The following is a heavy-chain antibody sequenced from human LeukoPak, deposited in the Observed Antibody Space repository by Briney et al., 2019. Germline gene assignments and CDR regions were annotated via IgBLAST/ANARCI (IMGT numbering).Heavy chain of an antibody. CDR3: ARLFGQYYFDY. Sequence: SETLSLTCTVSGVSISSSNSYWGWIRQPPGKGLEWIGSIYYSGSTYYNPSLKSRVTISVDTSKNQFSLKLSSVTAADTAVYYCARLFGQYYFDYWGQGTLVTVSS. J-gene: IGHJ4*02. CDR1: GVSISSSNSY. CDR2: IYYSGST. V-gene: IGHV4-39*01. D-gene: IGHD3-10*01.